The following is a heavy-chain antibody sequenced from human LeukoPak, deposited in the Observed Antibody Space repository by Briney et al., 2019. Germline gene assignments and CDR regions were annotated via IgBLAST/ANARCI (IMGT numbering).Heavy chain of an antibody. J-gene: IGHJ4*02. CDR2: TSAYNGNT. CDR1: GYTFTSYG. D-gene: IGHD1-26*01. V-gene: IGHV1-18*01. Sequence: ASVKVSCKASGYTFTSYGISWVRQAPGQGLEWIGWTSAYNGNTNYAQKLQGRVTMTTDTSTSTAYMELRSLRSDDTAVYYCARSIVGATIDYWGQGTLVTVSS. CDR3: ARSIVGATIDY.